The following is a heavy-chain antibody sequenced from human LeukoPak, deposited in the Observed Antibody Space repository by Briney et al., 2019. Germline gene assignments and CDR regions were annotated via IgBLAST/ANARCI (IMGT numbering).Heavy chain of an antibody. V-gene: IGHV5-51*01. CDR1: GYSFTSYR. J-gene: IGHJ4*02. Sequence: GESLKISCKGSGYSFTSYRIGWVRQMPGKGLEWMGIIYPGDSDTRYSPSFEGQVTISADMSIRTAYLQWSSLKASDTAMYYCARRIAEAGSDYWGQGTLVTVSS. D-gene: IGHD6-13*01. CDR3: ARRIAEAGSDY. CDR2: IYPGDSDT.